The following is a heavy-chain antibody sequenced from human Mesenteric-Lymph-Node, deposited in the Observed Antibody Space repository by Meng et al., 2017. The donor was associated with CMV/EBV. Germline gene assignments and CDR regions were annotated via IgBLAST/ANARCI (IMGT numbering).Heavy chain of an antibody. CDR2: IRYDGSNK. J-gene: IGHJ4*02. D-gene: IGHD5-12*01. CDR3: AKEIGIVPTMQFES. V-gene: IGHV3-30*02. CDR1: GFTFSSYG. Sequence: GGSLRLSCAASGFTFSSYGMHWVRQAPGKGLEWVAFIRYDGSNKYYADSVKGRFTISRDNSKNTLYLQMNSLRAEDTAVYYCAKEIGIVPTMQFESWGQGTLVTVSS.